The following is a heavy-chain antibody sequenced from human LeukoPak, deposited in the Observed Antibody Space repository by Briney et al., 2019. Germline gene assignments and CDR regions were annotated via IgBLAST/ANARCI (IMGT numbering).Heavy chain of an antibody. J-gene: IGHJ6*02. V-gene: IGHV3-53*01. CDR3: ARALAGREQWLVSPYGMDV. D-gene: IGHD6-19*01. CDR2: IYSGGST. CDR1: GFTVISNY. Sequence: PGGSLRLSCAASGFTVISNYMSWVRRAPGQGLEWVSVIYSGGSTYYADSVKGRFTISRDNSKNTLYLQMNSLRAENTAVYYCARALAGREQWLVSPYGMDVWGQGTTVTVSS.